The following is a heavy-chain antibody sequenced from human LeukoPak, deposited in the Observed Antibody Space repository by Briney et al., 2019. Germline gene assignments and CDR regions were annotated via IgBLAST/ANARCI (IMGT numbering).Heavy chain of an antibody. J-gene: IGHJ5*02. CDR3: AKEIRWQNWFDP. V-gene: IGHV3-23*01. D-gene: IGHD4-23*01. Sequence: QAGGSLRLSCAASGFTFSSYAMSRVRQAPGKGLEWVSAISGSGGSTYYADSVKGRFTISRDNSKNTLYLQMNSLRAEDTAVYYCAKEIRWQNWFDPWGQGTLVTVSS. CDR2: ISGSGGST. CDR1: GFTFSSYA.